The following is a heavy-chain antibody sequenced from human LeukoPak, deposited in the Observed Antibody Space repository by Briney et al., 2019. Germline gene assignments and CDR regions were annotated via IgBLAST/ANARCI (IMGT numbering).Heavy chain of an antibody. Sequence: GGSLRLSCVASGFTFSNYWMTWVRQAPGKGLQWVAHIKEDGSETYYVDSVKGRFTISRDNAKTSLYLEMSSLRAEDTAVYYCVTWNNDWEFGYWGQGTLVSVPS. CDR2: IKEDGSET. CDR1: GFTFSNYW. J-gene: IGHJ4*02. V-gene: IGHV3-7*05. CDR3: VTWNNDWEFGY. D-gene: IGHD1/OR15-1a*01.